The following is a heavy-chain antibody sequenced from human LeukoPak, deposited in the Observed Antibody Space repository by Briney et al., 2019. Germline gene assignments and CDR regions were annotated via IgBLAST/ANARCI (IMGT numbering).Heavy chain of an antibody. D-gene: IGHD6-19*01. CDR2: IGGSGDKT. J-gene: IGHJ4*02. V-gene: IGHV3-23*01. Sequence: PGGSLRLSCAASGFTFNRNAISWVRQAPGKGLEWVSTIGGSGDKTLYADSVKGRFTISRDTSKNMVHLQMNSLTGEDTALYYCVRRGDASSGWGDHDFWGQGALVTVSS. CDR1: GFTFNRNA. CDR3: VRRGDASSGWGDHDF.